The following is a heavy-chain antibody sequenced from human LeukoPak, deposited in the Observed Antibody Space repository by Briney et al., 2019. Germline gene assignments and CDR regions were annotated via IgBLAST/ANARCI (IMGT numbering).Heavy chain of an antibody. J-gene: IGHJ4*02. Sequence: SETLSLTCTVSGGSMSSYYWNWVRQPPGKGLELIGYIYYSGSTNYNPSLKSRVTISVDTSKNQFSLKLSSVTAADTAVYYCARCTEVSSCGYWGQGTLVTVSS. V-gene: IGHV4-59*12. CDR1: GGSMSSYY. D-gene: IGHD6-13*01. CDR3: ARCTEVSSCGY. CDR2: IYYSGST.